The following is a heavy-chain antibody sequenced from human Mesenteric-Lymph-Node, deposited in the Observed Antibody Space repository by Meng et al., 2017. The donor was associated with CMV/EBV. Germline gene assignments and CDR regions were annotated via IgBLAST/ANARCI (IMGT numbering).Heavy chain of an antibody. CDR1: GFTVSSNY. V-gene: IGHV3-53*01. J-gene: IGHJ6*02. Sequence: GGSLRLSCAASGFTVSSNYMSWVRQAPGKGLEWVSVIYSGGSTYYADSVKGRFTISRDNAKKSLYLQMNSLRAEDTAVYYCARGGYGVYGMDVWGQGTTVTVSS. CDR2: IYSGGST. D-gene: IGHD2-15*01. CDR3: ARGGYGVYGMDV.